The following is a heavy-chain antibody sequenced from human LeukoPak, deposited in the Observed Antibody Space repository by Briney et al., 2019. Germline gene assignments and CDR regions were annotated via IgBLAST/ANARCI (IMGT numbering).Heavy chain of an antibody. Sequence: GGSLRLSCAASGFLFSRYWMSWVRQAPGKGLEGVANIKEDGSEKYYVESMKGRFTISRDNVKNSLYLQINSLRAEDTAVYYCARDSFETDIDYWGQGTLVTVSS. D-gene: IGHD1-14*01. CDR1: GFLFSRYW. CDR2: IKEDGSEK. J-gene: IGHJ4*02. CDR3: ARDSFETDIDY. V-gene: IGHV3-7*01.